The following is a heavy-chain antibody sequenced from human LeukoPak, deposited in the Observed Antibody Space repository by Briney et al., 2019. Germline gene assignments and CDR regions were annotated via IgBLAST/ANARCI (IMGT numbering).Heavy chain of an antibody. CDR2: IYSGGST. CDR1: GFTLSSNY. D-gene: IGHD3-10*01. Sequence: GGSLRLSCAASGFTLSSNYMSWVRQAPGKGVEWGSVIYSGGSTYYADSVKGRFTISRGNSKNTLYLQMNSLRAEDTAVYYCARESGPYGSGRGIFDYWGQGTLVTVSS. V-gene: IGHV3-53*05. J-gene: IGHJ4*02. CDR3: ARESGPYGSGRGIFDY.